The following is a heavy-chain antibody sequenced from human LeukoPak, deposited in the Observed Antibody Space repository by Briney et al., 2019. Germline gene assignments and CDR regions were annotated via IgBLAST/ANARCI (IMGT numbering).Heavy chain of an antibody. CDR3: ARNSVTTGYYFDY. V-gene: IGHV3-30*04. D-gene: IGHD4-17*01. CDR1: EFTFGSYS. Sequence: AGSLRLSCAASEFTFGSYSMHWVRQAPGKGLEGVAVISYDGRNTYYAKSVKGRFTSSRDDSKTTLYLQMNSLRADDTAVYYCARNSVTTGYYFDYWGQGTLVTVSS. CDR2: ISYDGRNT. J-gene: IGHJ4*02.